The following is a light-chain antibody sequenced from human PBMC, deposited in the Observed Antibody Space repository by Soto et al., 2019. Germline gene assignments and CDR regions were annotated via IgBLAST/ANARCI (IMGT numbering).Light chain of an antibody. CDR2: SVN. J-gene: IGLJ2*01. CDR3: AAWDDSLNGVV. Sequence: QSALTQPPSASGTPGQRVTISCSGSSSNIGSNSVNWYQQLPGTAPKLLIYSVNQRPSGVPDRFSGSKSGTSASLAISGLQSEDEADYYCAAWDDSLNGVVFGGGTKLTVL. CDR1: SSNIGSNS. V-gene: IGLV1-44*01.